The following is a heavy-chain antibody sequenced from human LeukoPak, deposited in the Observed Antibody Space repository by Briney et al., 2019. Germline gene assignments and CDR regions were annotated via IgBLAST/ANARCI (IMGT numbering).Heavy chain of an antibody. CDR1: GFAFTNVW. D-gene: IGHD6-19*01. J-gene: IGHJ4*02. CDR3: ASHSNAWLLGI. V-gene: IGHV3-15*01. Sequence: GGSLRLSCVHPGFAFTNVWMSWGCPTLRKGLEWVGRIIGKTGGATTDYAAPVEGRFTISRDDSKNTLYLQMSSLKTERPAVYYCASHSNAWLLGICGQGTLVTVSS. CDR2: IIGKTGGATT.